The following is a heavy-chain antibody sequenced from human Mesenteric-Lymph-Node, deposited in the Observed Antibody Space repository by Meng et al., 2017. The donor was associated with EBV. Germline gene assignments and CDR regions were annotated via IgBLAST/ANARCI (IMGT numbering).Heavy chain of an antibody. D-gene: IGHD3-22*01. V-gene: IGHV1-18*01. CDR1: GYSFSSYG. CDR2: ISAYNGNI. CDR3: ATDTGRVINNLFDP. J-gene: IGHJ5*02. Sequence: QVQLVEAGAEVKKPGASVKVSCKASGYSFSSYGISWVRQAPGQGLEWMGWISAYNGNINYAQKFQGRVTMTTDTSTSTAYMELRSLRSDDTAVYYCATDTGRVINNLFDPWGQGTLVTVSS.